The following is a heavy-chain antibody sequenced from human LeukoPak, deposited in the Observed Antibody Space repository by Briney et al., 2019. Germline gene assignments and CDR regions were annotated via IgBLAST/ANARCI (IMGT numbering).Heavy chain of an antibody. CDR2: IYHSGST. CDR1: GYSISSGYY. Sequence: SETLSLTCAVSGYSISSGYYWGWIRQPPGKGLEWIGSIYHSGSTYYNPSLKSRVTISVDTSKNQFSLKLSSVTAADTAVYYCARYCGGDCYSYYFDYWGQGTLVTVSS. J-gene: IGHJ4*02. D-gene: IGHD2-21*02. V-gene: IGHV4-38-2*01. CDR3: ARYCGGDCYSYYFDY.